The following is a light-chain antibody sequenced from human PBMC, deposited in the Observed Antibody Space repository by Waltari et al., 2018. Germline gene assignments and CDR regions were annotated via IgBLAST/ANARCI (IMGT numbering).Light chain of an antibody. J-gene: IGKJ2*01. CDR3: QHYDKWLRYS. CDR2: GSS. CDR1: QSISTN. V-gene: IGKV3-15*01. Sequence: IVMTQSPATLSVSPGERATLPCRPSQSISTNLAWFQEKPGQAPRPRVYGSSTRATGVPARFSGSGSGTYFTLVISSLRSEDFAVYYCQHYDKWLRYSFGQGTKVEIK.